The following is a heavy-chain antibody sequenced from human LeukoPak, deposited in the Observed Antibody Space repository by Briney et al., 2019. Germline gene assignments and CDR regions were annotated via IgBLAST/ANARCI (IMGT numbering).Heavy chain of an antibody. Sequence: GGSLRLSCAASGFTVSSNYMSWVRQAPGKGLEWVSVIYSGGSTYYADSVKGRFTISRDNSKNTLYLQMNSLRAEDTAVYYCAREGGYDSSGYYYKGELWYWGQGTLVTVSS. J-gene: IGHJ4*02. CDR1: GFTVSSNY. CDR3: AREGGYDSSGYYYKGELWY. D-gene: IGHD3-22*01. CDR2: IYSGGST. V-gene: IGHV3-66*01.